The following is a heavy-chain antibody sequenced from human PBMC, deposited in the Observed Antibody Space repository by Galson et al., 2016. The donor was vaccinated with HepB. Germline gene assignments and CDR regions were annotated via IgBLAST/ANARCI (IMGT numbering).Heavy chain of an antibody. CDR3: ASRETFVYYWSFDL. CDR2: IYYSGST. Sequence: SETLSLTCTVSGGSISSSNYYWGWIRQPPGKGLEWIGSIYYSGSTYYSPSLKSRVTISVDTSKNQFSLKLSSVTAADTAVYNCASRETFVYYWSFDLWGRGTLVTVSS. CDR1: GGSISSSNYY. J-gene: IGHJ2*01. V-gene: IGHV4-39*01.